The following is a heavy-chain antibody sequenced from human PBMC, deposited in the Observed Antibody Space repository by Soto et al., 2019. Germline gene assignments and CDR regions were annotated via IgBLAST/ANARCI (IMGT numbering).Heavy chain of an antibody. D-gene: IGHD6-6*01. V-gene: IGHV1-18*01. CDR1: GYTFTSYG. CDR2: ISAYNGNT. J-gene: IGHJ6*02. Sequence: QVQLVQSGAEVKKPGASVKVSCKASGYTFTSYGIRWVRQAPGQGLEWMGWISAYNGNTNYAQKLQGRVTMTTDTSTSTAYMELRSLRSDDTAVYYCARVPTGRSSSSSDYYYGMDVWGQGTTVTVSS. CDR3: ARVPTGRSSSSSDYYYGMDV.